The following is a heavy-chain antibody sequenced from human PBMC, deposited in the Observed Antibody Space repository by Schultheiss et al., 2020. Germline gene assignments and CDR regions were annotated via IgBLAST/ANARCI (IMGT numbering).Heavy chain of an antibody. V-gene: IGHV3-33*08. D-gene: IGHD4-17*01. Sequence: GGSLRLSCAVSGFTFSSYAMSWVRQAPGKGLEWVAVIWYDGSNKYYADSVKGRFTISRDNSKNTLYLQMNSLRAEDTAVYYCARGGDYGDYKDYWGQGTLVNVSS. J-gene: IGHJ4*02. CDR3: ARGGDYGDYKDY. CDR2: IWYDGSNK. CDR1: GFTFSSYA.